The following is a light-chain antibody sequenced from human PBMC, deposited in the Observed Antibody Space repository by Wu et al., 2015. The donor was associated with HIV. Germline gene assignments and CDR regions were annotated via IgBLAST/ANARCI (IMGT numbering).Light chain of an antibody. V-gene: IGKV3-11*01. CDR2: DTS. J-gene: IGKJ5*01. CDR3: QQRDNWIT. CDR1: QSVSSN. Sequence: EIVMTQSPATLSVSPGERATLSCRASQSVSSNLAWYQQKPGQAPRLLIYDTSNRATGIPARFSGSGSGTDFTLTISSLEPEDFALYYCQQRDNWITFGQGTRLEIK.